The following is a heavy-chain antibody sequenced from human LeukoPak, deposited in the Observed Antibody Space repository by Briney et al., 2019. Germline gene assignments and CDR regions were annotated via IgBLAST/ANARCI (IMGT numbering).Heavy chain of an antibody. CDR2: ISGYNGNT. CDR3: AREPSYSSGPPGY. J-gene: IGHJ4*02. CDR1: GYTFTRYG. D-gene: IGHD6-19*01. V-gene: IGHV1-18*01. Sequence: ASVKVSCKASGYTFTRYGITCVRHAPGQGLEWMGWISGYNGNTHYAQNLQGRVTMITDTSTSTAHMELRSVRYHDTPVYYCAREPSYSSGPPGYWGQRNLVTVSP.